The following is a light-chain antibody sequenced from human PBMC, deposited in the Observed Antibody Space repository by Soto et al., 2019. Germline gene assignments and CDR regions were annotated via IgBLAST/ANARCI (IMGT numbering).Light chain of an antibody. Sequence: PEESATLSCTASQSVSSNYLAWYQQKRGQAPRLLIYGASSRATGIPDRFSGSGSGTDFTLTISSLQSEDFAVYYCQQYNNWPPGWTFGQGTKVDI. J-gene: IGKJ1*01. CDR2: GAS. CDR3: QQYNNWPPGWT. CDR1: QSVSSN. V-gene: IGKV3D-15*01.